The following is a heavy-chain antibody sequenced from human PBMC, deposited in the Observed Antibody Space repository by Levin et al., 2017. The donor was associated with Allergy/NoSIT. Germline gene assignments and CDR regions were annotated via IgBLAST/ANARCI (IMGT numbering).Heavy chain of an antibody. V-gene: IGHV4-38-2*02. CDR1: GYSITSDHS. Sequence: RSQTLSLTCGVSGYSITSDHSWGWIRQSPGKGLEWIGSMYHTGSIYYNPSLKSRVTKSRDTSKNQFSLNLSSVTAADTAVYFCVREKVGYFDIWGQGIMVTVST. CDR2: MYHTGSI. J-gene: IGHJ3*02. CDR3: VREKVGYFDI. D-gene: IGHD3-22*01.